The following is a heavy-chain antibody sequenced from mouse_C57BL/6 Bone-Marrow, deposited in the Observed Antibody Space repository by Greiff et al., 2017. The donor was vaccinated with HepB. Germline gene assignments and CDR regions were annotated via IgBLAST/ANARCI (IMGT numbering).Heavy chain of an antibody. V-gene: IGHV5-4*03. D-gene: IGHD2-12*01. J-gene: IGHJ4*01. Sequence: EVKVIESGGGLVKPGGSLKLSCAASGFTFSSYAMSWVRQTPEKRLEWVATISDGGSYTYYPDNVKGRFTISRDNAKNNLYLQMSHLKSEDTAMYYCARRAYYNYAMDYWGQGTSVTVSS. CDR3: ARRAYYNYAMDY. CDR2: ISDGGSYT. CDR1: GFTFSSYA.